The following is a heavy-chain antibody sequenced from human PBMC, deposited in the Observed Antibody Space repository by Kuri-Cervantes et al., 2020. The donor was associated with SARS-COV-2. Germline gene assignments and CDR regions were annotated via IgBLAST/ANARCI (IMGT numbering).Heavy chain of an antibody. V-gene: IGHV3-30*02. CDR2: IRYDGSNK. CDR1: GFTLSSYG. CDR3: AKDPHGIVVVVAAIDQ. Sequence: GESLKISCAASGFTLSSYGMHWVRQAPGKGLEWVAFIRYDGSNKYYADSVKGRFTISRDNSKNTLYLQMDSLRPDDTAVYYCAKDPHGIVVVVAAIDQWGQGTLVTVSS. D-gene: IGHD2-15*01. J-gene: IGHJ4*02.